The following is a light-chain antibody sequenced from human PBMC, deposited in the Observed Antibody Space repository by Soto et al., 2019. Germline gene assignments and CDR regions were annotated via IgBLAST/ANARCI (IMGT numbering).Light chain of an antibody. CDR2: EGS. J-gene: IGLJ1*01. CDR1: SSDVGSDNL. V-gene: IGLV2-23*01. Sequence: QSVLTQPASVSGSPGQSITISCTGTSSDVGSDNLVSWYQQHPGTAPKLMIYEGSKRPSGVSNRFSGSKSGTTASLTISGLQAEDEADYYCCSYAGSSTDVFGTGTKLTVL. CDR3: CSYAGSSTDV.